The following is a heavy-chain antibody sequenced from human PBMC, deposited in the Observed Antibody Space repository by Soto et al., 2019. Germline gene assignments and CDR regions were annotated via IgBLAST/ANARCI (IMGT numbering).Heavy chain of an antibody. Sequence: ASVKVSCKASGYTFTGYYMHWVRQAPGQGLEWMGWINPNSGGTNYAQKFQGRVTMTRDTSISTAYMELSRLRSDDTAVYYCARPRASIAAAGTVTDAFDIWGQGTMVTVSS. D-gene: IGHD6-13*01. V-gene: IGHV1-2*02. CDR1: GYTFTGYY. CDR2: INPNSGGT. CDR3: ARPRASIAAAGTVTDAFDI. J-gene: IGHJ3*02.